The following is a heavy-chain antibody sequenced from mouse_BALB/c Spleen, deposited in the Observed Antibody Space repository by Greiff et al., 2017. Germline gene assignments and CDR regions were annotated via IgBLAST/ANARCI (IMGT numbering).Heavy chain of an antibody. V-gene: IGHV1S56*01. CDR2: IYPGNVNT. CDR1: GYTFTSYY. CDR3: ARSEAMDY. J-gene: IGHJ4*01. Sequence: VQLQQSGPELVKPGASVRISCKASGYTFTSYYIHWVKQRPGQGLEWIGWIYPGNVNTKYNEKFKGKATLTADKSSSTAYMQLSSLTSEDSAVYFCARSEAMDYWGQGTSVTVSS.